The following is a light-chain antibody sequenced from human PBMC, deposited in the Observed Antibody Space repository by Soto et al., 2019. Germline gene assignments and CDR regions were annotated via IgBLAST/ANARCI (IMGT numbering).Light chain of an antibody. Sequence: QSALTQPASVSGSPGQSITISCTGTSSDVGGYNYVSWYQHHPGKAPKLMIYEVSNRPSGVSNRFSGSKSGNTASLTISGLQAEDEASYYCSSYRSGSTPWVFGGGTKVTVL. CDR3: SSYRSGSTPWV. CDR2: EVS. J-gene: IGLJ3*02. V-gene: IGLV2-14*01. CDR1: SSDVGGYNY.